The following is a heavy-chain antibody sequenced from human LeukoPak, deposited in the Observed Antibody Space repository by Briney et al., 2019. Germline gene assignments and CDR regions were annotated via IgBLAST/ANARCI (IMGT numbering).Heavy chain of an antibody. D-gene: IGHD2-2*01. CDR3: AREKVPSAIGGFDY. Sequence: KPGGSLRLSCAASGFTFTDYNMNWVRQAPGKGLDWVSSISTTSSYIYYADSLKGRFTISRDNAKNSLYLQMNSLRAEDTAVYYCAREKVPSAIGGFDYWGQGTLVTVSS. CDR2: ISTTSSYI. J-gene: IGHJ4*02. CDR1: GFTFTDYN. V-gene: IGHV3-21*01.